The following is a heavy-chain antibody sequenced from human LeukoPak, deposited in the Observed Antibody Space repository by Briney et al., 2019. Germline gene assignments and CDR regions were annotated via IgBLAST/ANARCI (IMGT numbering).Heavy chain of an antibody. Sequence: GGSLRLSCAASGFTFSSYEMNWVRQAPGKGLEWVSYISSSGSTIYYADSVKGRFTISRDNAKNSLYLQMNSPRAEDTAVYYCARVGRDGYNYVGAFDIWGQGTMVTVSS. CDR3: ARVGRDGYNYVGAFDI. CDR1: GFTFSSYE. D-gene: IGHD5-24*01. J-gene: IGHJ3*02. V-gene: IGHV3-48*03. CDR2: ISSSGSTI.